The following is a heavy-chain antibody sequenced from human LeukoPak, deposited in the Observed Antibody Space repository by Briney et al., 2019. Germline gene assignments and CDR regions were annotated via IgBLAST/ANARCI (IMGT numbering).Heavy chain of an antibody. CDR2: INHSGST. CDR1: GGSFGIYY. D-gene: IGHD3-10*01. CDR3: AGPGAGDLDY. J-gene: IGHJ4*02. V-gene: IGHV4-34*01. Sequence: SETLSLTCAVYGGSFGIYYWSWTRQAPGKGLEWIGEINHSGSTNYNPSLKSRVTISVDMSKNQFSMKLSSVTAADTAVYYCAGPGAGDLDYWGQGTLVTVSS.